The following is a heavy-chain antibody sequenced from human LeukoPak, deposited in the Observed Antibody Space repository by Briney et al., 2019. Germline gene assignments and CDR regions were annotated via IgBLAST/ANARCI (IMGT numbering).Heavy chain of an antibody. Sequence: SETLSLTCTVSGGSISSYYWSWIRQPPGKGLEWIGYIYYSGSTNYNPSLKSRVTISVDTSKNQFSLKLSSVTAADTAVYYCARTPTVTTLNWYFDLWGRGTLVTVSS. CDR2: IYYSGST. CDR1: GGSISSYY. V-gene: IGHV4-59*01. CDR3: ARTPTVTTLNWYFDL. D-gene: IGHD4-17*01. J-gene: IGHJ2*01.